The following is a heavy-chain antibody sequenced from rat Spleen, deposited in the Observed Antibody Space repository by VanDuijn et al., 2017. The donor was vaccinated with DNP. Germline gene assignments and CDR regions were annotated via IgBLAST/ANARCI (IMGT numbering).Heavy chain of an antibody. D-gene: IGHD1-4*01. Sequence: EVQLVESGGGLVQPGRSLKLSCAASGFTFSDYGMAWVRQVPTQGLEWVASIGPNGDSAYYRDSVKGRFTVSRDNAKSTLYLQMDSLRSEDTATYFCARRPPGYSRGWFGYWGQGTLVTVSS. V-gene: IGHV5S13*01. J-gene: IGHJ3*01. CDR2: IGPNGDSA. CDR1: GFTFSDYG. CDR3: ARRPPGYSRGWFGY.